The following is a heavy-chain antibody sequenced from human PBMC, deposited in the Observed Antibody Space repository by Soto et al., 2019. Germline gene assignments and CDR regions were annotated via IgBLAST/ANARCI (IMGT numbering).Heavy chain of an antibody. J-gene: IGHJ4*02. Sequence: SETLSLTCTVSGGSISSYYWSWIRQPPGKGLEWIGSIYYSGSTNYNPSLKSRVNISVDTSKNQFSLKLSSVTVADTAVYYCARGRVDFDYWGQGTLVTVSS. CDR2: IYYSGST. CDR1: GGSISSYY. CDR3: ARGRVDFDY. V-gene: IGHV4-59*01.